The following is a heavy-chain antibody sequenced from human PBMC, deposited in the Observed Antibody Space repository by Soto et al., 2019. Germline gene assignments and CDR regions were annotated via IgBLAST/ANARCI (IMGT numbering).Heavy chain of an antibody. CDR1: GYTFTSYG. CDR3: ARVSSSTHYYYYGMDV. CDR2: ISAYNGNT. J-gene: IGHJ6*02. D-gene: IGHD2-2*01. V-gene: IGHV1-18*04. Sequence: RASVKVSCKASGYTFTSYGISWVRQAPGQGLEWMGWISAYNGNTNYAQKLQGRVTMTTDTSTSTAYMELRSLRSDDTAVYYCARVSSSTHYYYYGMDVWGQGTTVTVSS.